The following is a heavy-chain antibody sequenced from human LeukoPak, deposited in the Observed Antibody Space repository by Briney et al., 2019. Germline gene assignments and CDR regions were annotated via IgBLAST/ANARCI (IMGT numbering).Heavy chain of an antibody. Sequence: GGSLRLSCEASGFTFSRYWMHWVRQAPGKGLVWVSRIKSDGKTNYADSVKGRFTISRDDAKNTVSLQMDSLRAEDTGVYYCARAPSEVGGYYPEYFRHWGQGTLVTVSS. CDR1: GFTFSRYW. V-gene: IGHV3-74*01. J-gene: IGHJ1*01. CDR3: ARAPSEVGGYYPEYFRH. D-gene: IGHD3-22*01. CDR2: IKSDGKT.